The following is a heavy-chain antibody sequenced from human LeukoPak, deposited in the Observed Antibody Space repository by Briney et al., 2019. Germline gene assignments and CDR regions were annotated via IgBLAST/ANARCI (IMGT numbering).Heavy chain of an antibody. D-gene: IGHD3-3*01. J-gene: IGHJ4*02. CDR1: GGSISSYY. CDR3: ASASHYDFWSGYPSYYFDY. V-gene: IGHV4-59*08. CDR2: IYYSGST. Sequence: PSETLSLTCTVSGGSISSYYWSWIRQPPGKGLEWIGYIYYSGSTNYNPSLKSRVTISVDTSKNQFSLKLSSVTAADTAVYYCASASHYDFWSGYPSYYFDYWGQGTLVTVSS.